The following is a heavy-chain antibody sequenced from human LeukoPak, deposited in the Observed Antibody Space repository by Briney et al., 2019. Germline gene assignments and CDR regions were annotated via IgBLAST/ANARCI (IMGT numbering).Heavy chain of an antibody. D-gene: IGHD3-22*01. CDR1: GFTFSSYS. CDR3: ASLWLYYDSSGPRDY. J-gene: IGHJ4*02. CDR2: ISSSSSYI. Sequence: PGGSLRLSCAASGFTFSSYSMNWVRQAPGKGLEWVSSISSSSSYIYYADSVKGRFTISRDNAKNSLYLQMNSLRAEDTAVYYCASLWLYYDSSGPRDYWGQGTLVTVSS. V-gene: IGHV3-21*01.